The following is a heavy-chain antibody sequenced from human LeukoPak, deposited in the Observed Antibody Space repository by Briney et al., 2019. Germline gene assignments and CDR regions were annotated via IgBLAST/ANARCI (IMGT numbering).Heavy chain of an antibody. D-gene: IGHD3-22*01. CDR3: AGPGASGNGYLSWFDP. V-gene: IGHV4-59*01. CDR2: IYYSGNS. J-gene: IGHJ5*02. Sequence: TSETLSLTCTVSGGSISTYYWSWIRQPPGKGLEWIGYIYYSGNSNYNPSLKSRVTISVDTSKNQFSLKLSSVTAADTAVYYCAGPGASGNGYLSWFDPWGQGTLVTVSS. CDR1: GGSISTYY.